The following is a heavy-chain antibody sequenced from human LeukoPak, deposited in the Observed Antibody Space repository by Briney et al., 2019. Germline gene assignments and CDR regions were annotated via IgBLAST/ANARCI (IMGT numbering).Heavy chain of an antibody. J-gene: IGHJ4*02. CDR2: IYHSGST. CDR1: GGSISSGGYS. V-gene: IGHV4-30-2*01. Sequence: SETLSLTCAVSGGSISSGGYSWSWSRQPPGKGLEWSGYIYHSGSTYYNPSLKSRVTISVDRSKNQFSQKLSSVTAADTAVYYSARAFDGSGFDYWGQGTLVTVSS. CDR3: ARAFDGSGFDY. D-gene: IGHD3-10*01.